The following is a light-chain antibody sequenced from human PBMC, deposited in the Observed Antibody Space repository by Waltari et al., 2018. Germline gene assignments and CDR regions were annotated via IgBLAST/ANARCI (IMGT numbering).Light chain of an antibody. J-gene: IGLJ2*01. V-gene: IGLV4-69*01. CDR3: QTWDTDSYVI. Sequence: QLVLTQSPSASASLGASVKPTCTLSSGHSTYAIAWHQQQPEKGPRYLMKLNTDGSHNEGDGIPDRFSVSSSGAERYLTSSSLQSEDEADYYCQTWDTDSYVIFGGGTKLTVL. CDR2: LNTDGSH. CDR1: SGHSTYA.